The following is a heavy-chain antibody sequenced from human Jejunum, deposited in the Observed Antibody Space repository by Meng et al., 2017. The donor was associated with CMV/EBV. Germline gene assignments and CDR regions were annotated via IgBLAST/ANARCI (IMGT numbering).Heavy chain of an antibody. Sequence: QVQLVQSGAEVKKPGASVKVSCKASGYTFTSYDINWVRQGTGQGLEWMGWMNPNRGTTGYAQKFQGRVTMTRNISKGTAYMDLSSLRSEDTALYYCATGVADFEYWGQGTLVTVSS. D-gene: IGHD6-19*01. CDR3: ATGVADFEY. J-gene: IGHJ4*02. CDR2: MNPNRGTT. CDR1: GYTFTSYD. V-gene: IGHV1-8*01.